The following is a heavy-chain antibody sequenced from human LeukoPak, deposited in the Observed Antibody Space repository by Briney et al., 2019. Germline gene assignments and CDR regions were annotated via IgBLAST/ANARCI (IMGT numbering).Heavy chain of an antibody. CDR2: ISSGGSTT. Sequence: GGSLRLSCAASGFTFSSYSMNWVRQAPGKGLEWVSYISSGGSTTYYAGSVKGRFTVSRDNAKNSLYLQMNSLRAEDTAVYYCAKDRLYDSSGYYFPLGSWGQGTLVSVSS. V-gene: IGHV3-48*04. CDR1: GFTFSSYS. CDR3: AKDRLYDSSGYYFPLGS. J-gene: IGHJ4*02. D-gene: IGHD3-22*01.